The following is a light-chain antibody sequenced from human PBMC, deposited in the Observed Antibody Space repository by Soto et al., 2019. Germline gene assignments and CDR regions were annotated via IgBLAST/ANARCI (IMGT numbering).Light chain of an antibody. CDR2: AAS. V-gene: IGKV1-39*01. Sequence: DIPMTQSPSSLSASVGDRVSVTCRASQSISTFLNWYQQRPGEAPKLLIYAASSLQSGVPSRFSGSGSGADFTPTIGSLQPEDFATYYCQQSYTTPRTFGLETQV. CDR3: QQSYTTPRT. CDR1: QSISTF. J-gene: IGKJ1*01.